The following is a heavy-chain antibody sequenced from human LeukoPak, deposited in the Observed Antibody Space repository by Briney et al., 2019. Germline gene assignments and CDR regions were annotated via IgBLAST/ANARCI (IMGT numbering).Heavy chain of an antibody. D-gene: IGHD1-26*01. CDR3: ARHDSSGSYGGYFQH. J-gene: IGHJ1*01. CDR2: IYTSGST. Sequence: PSETLSLTCTVSGGSISSYYWSWIRQPAGKGLEWIGRIYTSGSTNYNPSLKSRVTMSVDTSKNQFSLKLSSVTAADTAVYYCARHDSSGSYGGYFQHWGQGTLVTVSS. V-gene: IGHV4-4*07. CDR1: GGSISSYY.